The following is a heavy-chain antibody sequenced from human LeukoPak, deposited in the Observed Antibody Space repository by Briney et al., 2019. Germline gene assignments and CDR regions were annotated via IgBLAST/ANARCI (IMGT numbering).Heavy chain of an antibody. J-gene: IGHJ4*02. CDR3: ARGPH. V-gene: IGHV3-7*01. Sequence: GGSLRLSCAAYGFTFSNYGMHWVRQAPGKGLEWVASTKEGGSKKYYVDSVKGRFTISRDNAKNSVYLQMNSLRTEDTAVYYCARGPHWGQGTLVTVSS. CDR2: TKEGGSKK. CDR1: GFTFSNYG.